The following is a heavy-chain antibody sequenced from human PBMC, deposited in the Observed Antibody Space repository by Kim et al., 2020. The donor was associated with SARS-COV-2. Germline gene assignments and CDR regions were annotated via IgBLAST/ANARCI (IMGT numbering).Heavy chain of an antibody. J-gene: IGHJ4*02. D-gene: IGHD2-15*01. CDR3: ARASAATGRTFDY. V-gene: IGHV4-4*07. Sequence: YHPPLMSPVTMSVDTSKNQFSLKLTSVTAADTAVYYCARASAATGRTFDYWGQGTLVTVSS.